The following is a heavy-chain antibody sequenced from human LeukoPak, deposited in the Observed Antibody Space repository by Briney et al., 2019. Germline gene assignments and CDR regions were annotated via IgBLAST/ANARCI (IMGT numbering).Heavy chain of an antibody. V-gene: IGHV1-18*01. CDR2: ICAYNGNT. CDR1: GYTFTSYG. J-gene: IGHJ5*02. D-gene: IGHD1-26*01. Sequence: ASVKVSCKASGYTFTSYGISWVRQAPGQGLEWMGWICAYNGNTNYAQNLQGRVTMTTDTSTSTAYLELRSLRSDDTAVYYCARDPVGATGGWFDPWGQGTLVTVSS. CDR3: ARDPVGATGGWFDP.